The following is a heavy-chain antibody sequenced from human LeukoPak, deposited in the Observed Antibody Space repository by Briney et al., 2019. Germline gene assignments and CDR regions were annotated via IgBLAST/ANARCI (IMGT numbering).Heavy chain of an antibody. V-gene: IGHV4-39*01. CDR3: ARYSTVTRSDY. CDR2: IHYSGGT. CDR1: GDSISSSSYY. J-gene: IGHJ4*02. D-gene: IGHD4-17*01. Sequence: SETLSLTCTVSGDSISSSSYYWSWIRQPPGKGLEWIGTIHYSGGTYHNPSLKSRVTLSVDTSKNQFSLKVASVTAADMATYYCARYSTVTRSDYWGQGTLVTVSS.